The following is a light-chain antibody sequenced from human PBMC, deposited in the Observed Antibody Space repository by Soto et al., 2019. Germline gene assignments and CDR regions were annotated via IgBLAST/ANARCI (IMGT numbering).Light chain of an antibody. Sequence: QSALTQPASVSGSPGQSITSSCTGTSSDVGGYNYVSWYQQHPGKAPKLMIYDVSNRPSGVSSRFSGSKSGNTASLTISGLQAEDEADYYCSSYTSSNTLHVLFGGGTKLTVL. V-gene: IGLV2-14*01. CDR2: DVS. CDR1: SSDVGGYNY. J-gene: IGLJ2*01. CDR3: SSYTSSNTLHVL.